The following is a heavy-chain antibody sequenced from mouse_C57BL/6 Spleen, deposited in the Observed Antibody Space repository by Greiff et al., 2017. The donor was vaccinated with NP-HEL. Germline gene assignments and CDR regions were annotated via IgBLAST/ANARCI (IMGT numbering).Heavy chain of an antibody. D-gene: IGHD2-5*01. V-gene: IGHV1-15*01. CDR3: TREEEYSNGAMDY. CDR2: IAPETGGT. CDR1: GYTFTDYE. J-gene: IGHJ4*01. Sequence: QVQLQQSGAELVRPGASVTLSCKASGYTFTDYEMHWVKQTPVHGLEWIGAIAPETGGTAYNQKFKGKAILTADKSSSTAYMELRSLTSEDSAVYYCTREEEYSNGAMDYWGQGTSVTVSS.